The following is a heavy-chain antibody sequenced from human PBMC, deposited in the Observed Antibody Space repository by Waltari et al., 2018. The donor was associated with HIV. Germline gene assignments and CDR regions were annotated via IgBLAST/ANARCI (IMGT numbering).Heavy chain of an antibody. CDR1: GGSFSGYY. D-gene: IGHD4-17*01. CDR2: INHSGST. Sequence: QVQLQQWGAGLLKPSETLSLTCAVYGGSFSGYYWSWIRQPPGKGLEWIGEINHSGSTNYHPSLKSRVTISVDASKNHFSLKLSSVTAADTAVYYCARASSVTKGVMVYYYYGMDVWGQGTTVTVSS. CDR3: ARASSVTKGVMVYYYYGMDV. J-gene: IGHJ6*02. V-gene: IGHV4-34*01.